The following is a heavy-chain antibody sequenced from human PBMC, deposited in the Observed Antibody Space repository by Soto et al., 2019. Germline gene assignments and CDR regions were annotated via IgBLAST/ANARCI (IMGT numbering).Heavy chain of an antibody. D-gene: IGHD3-10*01. Sequence: ASVEVSCKASGYTFTSYGISWVRQAPGQGLEWMGWISAYNGNTNYAQKLQGRVTMTTDTSTSTAYMELRSLRSDDTAVYYCARGPPAYYGSGRGGFDYWGQGTLVTVSS. CDR3: ARGPPAYYGSGRGGFDY. CDR1: GYTFTSYG. V-gene: IGHV1-18*01. CDR2: ISAYNGNT. J-gene: IGHJ4*02.